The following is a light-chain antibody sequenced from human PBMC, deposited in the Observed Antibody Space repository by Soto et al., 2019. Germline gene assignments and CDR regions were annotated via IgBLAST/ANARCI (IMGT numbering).Light chain of an antibody. CDR1: QSIRKY. CDR2: AAS. J-gene: IGKJ1*01. V-gene: IGKV1-39*02. Sequence: RDFKNCRASQSIRKYLNWYQHKPGKVPTLLIYAASSLQSGVPSRISGSRSGTEIKLCIHGMPADEFSSSFRHHDKRLGAFGQGTKVDIK. CDR3: HHDKRLGA.